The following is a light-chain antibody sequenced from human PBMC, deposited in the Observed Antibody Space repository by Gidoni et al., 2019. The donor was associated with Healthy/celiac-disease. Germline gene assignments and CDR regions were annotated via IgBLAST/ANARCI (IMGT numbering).Light chain of an antibody. CDR2: GAS. Sequence: EIVLTQSPGTLSLSPGVRATLSCRASQSVSSSYLAWYQQKPGQAPRLLIYGASSRATGNPDRFSGSGSGTDFTLTISRLEPEDFAVYYCQQYGTSPYTFGQGTKLEIK. J-gene: IGKJ2*01. V-gene: IGKV3-20*01. CDR1: QSVSSSY. CDR3: QQYGTSPYT.